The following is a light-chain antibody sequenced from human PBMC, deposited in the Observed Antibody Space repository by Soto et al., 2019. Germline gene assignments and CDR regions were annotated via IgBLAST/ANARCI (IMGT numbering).Light chain of an antibody. CDR3: QQYQTYATTT. J-gene: IGKJ1*01. Sequence: EVVLTQSPGTLSLSPGGRATLSCRASQSVSSNYLAWYQQKLGQAPRLLIFAASSRATGIPDRFSGSGSGTDFTLTISRLEPEDFATYHCQQYQTYATTTFGQGTKVEI. CDR1: QSVSSNY. V-gene: IGKV3-20*01. CDR2: AAS.